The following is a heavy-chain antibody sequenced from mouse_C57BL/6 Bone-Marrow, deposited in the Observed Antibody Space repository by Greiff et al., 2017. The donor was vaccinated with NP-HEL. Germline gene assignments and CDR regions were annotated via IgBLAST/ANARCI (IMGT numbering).Heavy chain of an antibody. D-gene: IGHD2-3*01. Sequence: VQLQQSGPELVKPGASVKISCKASGYTFTDYYINWVKQRPGQGLEWIGWIFPGSGSTYYNEKFKGKATLTVDKSSSTAYMLLSSLTSEDSAVYFGAREGDDHPWYFDVWGTGTTVTVAS. CDR3: AREGDDHPWYFDV. J-gene: IGHJ1*03. CDR2: IFPGSGST. CDR1: GYTFTDYY. V-gene: IGHV1-75*01.